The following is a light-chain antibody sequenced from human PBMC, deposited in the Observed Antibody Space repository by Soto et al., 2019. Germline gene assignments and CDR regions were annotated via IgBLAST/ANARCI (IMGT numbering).Light chain of an antibody. J-gene: IGKJ2*01. CDR3: QQYGSSPYT. Sequence: EIVLTQSPGTLSLSPGERATLSCRASQSVSRNYLAWHQQKPGQAPRLLIYGASSRATGIPDRFSGSGSGTDFTLTISRLEPEDFPLYYCQQYGSSPYTFGQGTKLEIK. CDR2: GAS. V-gene: IGKV3-20*01. CDR1: QSVSRNY.